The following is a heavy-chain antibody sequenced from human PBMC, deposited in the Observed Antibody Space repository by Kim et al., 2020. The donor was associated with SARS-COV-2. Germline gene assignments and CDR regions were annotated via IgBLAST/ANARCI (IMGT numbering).Heavy chain of an antibody. J-gene: IGHJ4*02. CDR2: YS. CDR3: VRYSGWYYFDY. Sequence: YSDYAVSVKSRITINPDPSKDQFSLQLTSVTPEDTAFYYCVRYSGWYYFDYWGQGTLVIVSS. D-gene: IGHD6-19*01. V-gene: IGHV6-1*01.